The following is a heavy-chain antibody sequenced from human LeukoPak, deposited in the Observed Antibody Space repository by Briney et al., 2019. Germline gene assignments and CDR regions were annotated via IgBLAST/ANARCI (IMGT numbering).Heavy chain of an antibody. D-gene: IGHD6-19*01. J-gene: IGHJ4*02. CDR2: IWYDGSNK. CDR3: AAGRDIAVAGPGGYFDY. V-gene: IGHV3-33*01. Sequence: NPGGSLRLSCAASGFTFSSYGMHWVRQAPGKGLEWVAVIWYDGSNKYYADSVKGRFTISRDNSKNTLYLQMNSLTAEDTAVYYCAAGRDIAVAGPGGYFDYCGRGTLVTVSS. CDR1: GFTFSSYG.